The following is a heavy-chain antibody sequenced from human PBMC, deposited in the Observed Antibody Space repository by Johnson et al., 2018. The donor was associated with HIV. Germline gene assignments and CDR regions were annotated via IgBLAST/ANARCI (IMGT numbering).Heavy chain of an antibody. CDR1: GFTFSSYA. V-gene: IGHV3-30*03. J-gene: IGHJ3*02. D-gene: IGHD6-13*01. CDR2: ISYDGSEK. CDR3: ARVDGSTWYSLYDAFDI. Sequence: QVQVVESGGGVVQPGRSLRLSCAASGFTFSSYAMHWVRQAPGKGLEWVAVISYDGSEKYYVDSAKGRFTISRDNAKKSLYLQMNSLRAEYTAVYYCARVDGSTWYSLYDAFDIWGQGTMVTVSS.